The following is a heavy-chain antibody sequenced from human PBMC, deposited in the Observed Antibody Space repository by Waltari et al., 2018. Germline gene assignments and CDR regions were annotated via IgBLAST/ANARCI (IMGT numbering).Heavy chain of an antibody. D-gene: IGHD4-4*01. J-gene: IGHJ4*02. CDR1: GYPFTAYS. Sequence: QVQLVQSGAEVKEPGASVLVSCKASGYPFTAYSIHWVRLAPGQGLEWMGRISPNSGVTTYAQKFQGRVTMTRDTSISTAYMELSRLRSDDTAFYYCAKDLQGSIDSWGQGTLLAVSS. CDR3: AKDLQGSIDS. CDR2: ISPNSGVT. V-gene: IGHV1-2*06.